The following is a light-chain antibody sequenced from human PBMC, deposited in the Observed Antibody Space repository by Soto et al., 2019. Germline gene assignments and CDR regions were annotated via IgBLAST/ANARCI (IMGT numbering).Light chain of an antibody. Sequence: QSVLTQPPSVSGAPGQTVIISCTGSSSNIGAGYDVHWYQQLPKTAPKLLMFENSNRPSGVPDRFSGSKSGASASLAITGLQAEDEADYYCQSYDNSLSGPVVFGGGTKVTVL. CDR3: QSYDNSLSGPVV. CDR2: ENS. V-gene: IGLV1-40*01. J-gene: IGLJ2*01. CDR1: SSNIGAGYD.